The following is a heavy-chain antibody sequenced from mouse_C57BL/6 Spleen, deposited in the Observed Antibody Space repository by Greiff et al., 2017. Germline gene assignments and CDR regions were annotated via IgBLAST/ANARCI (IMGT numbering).Heavy chain of an antibody. Sequence: QVQLQQSGAELVRPGTSVKVSCKASGYAFTNYWIEWVKQRPGQGLEWIGVINPGGGGTNYNEKFKGKATLTADKSSSTAYMQLSSLTSEDSAVYFCARGSGYVNYFDYWGQGTTLTVSS. J-gene: IGHJ2*01. D-gene: IGHD3-2*02. V-gene: IGHV1-54*01. CDR1: GYAFTNYW. CDR2: INPGGGGT. CDR3: ARGSGYVNYFDY.